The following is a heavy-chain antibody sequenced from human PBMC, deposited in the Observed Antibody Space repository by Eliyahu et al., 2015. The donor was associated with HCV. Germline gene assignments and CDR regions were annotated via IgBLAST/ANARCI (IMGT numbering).Heavy chain of an antibody. D-gene: IGHD6-6*01. CDR3: ASARNYYYYGMDV. Sequence: EVQLVESGGGLVQPGGSLRLSCAASGFTVSSNYMSWVRQAPGKGLEWVSVIYSGGSTYYAGSVKGRFTISRDNSKNTLYLQMNSLRAEDTAVYYCASARNYYYYGMDVWGQGTTVTVSS. J-gene: IGHJ6*02. CDR2: IYSGGST. V-gene: IGHV3-66*02. CDR1: GFTVSSNY.